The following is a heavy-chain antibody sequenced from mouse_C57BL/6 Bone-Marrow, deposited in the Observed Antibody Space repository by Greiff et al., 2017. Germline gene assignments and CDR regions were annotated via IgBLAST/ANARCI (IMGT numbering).Heavy chain of an antibody. CDR2: ISGGGGNT. CDR3: ARQGTGTGYFDG. J-gene: IGHJ1*03. D-gene: IGHD4-1*01. V-gene: IGHV5-9*01. Sequence: EVKVVESGGGLVKPGGSLKLSCAASGFTFSSYTMSWVRQTPEKRLEWVATISGGGGNTYYPDSVKGRFTISRDDAKNTLYLQMSSLRSEDTALYYCARQGTGTGYFDGWGTGTTVTVSS. CDR1: GFTFSSYT.